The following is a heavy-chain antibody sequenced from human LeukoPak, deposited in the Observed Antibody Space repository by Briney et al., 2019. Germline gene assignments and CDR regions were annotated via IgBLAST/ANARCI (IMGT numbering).Heavy chain of an antibody. Sequence: GGSLRLSCSASGFTFSSYAMSWVRQAPGKGLEWVAVIWYDGSNKYYADSVKGRFTISRDNSKNTLYLQMNSLRAEDTAVYYCARDYGDYVGYYYYGMDVWGQGTTVTVSS. CDR3: ARDYGDYVGYYYYGMDV. J-gene: IGHJ6*02. V-gene: IGHV3-33*08. CDR2: IWYDGSNK. CDR1: GFTFSSYA. D-gene: IGHD4-17*01.